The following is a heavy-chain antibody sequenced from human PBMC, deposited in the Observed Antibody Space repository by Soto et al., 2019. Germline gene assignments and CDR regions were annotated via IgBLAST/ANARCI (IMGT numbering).Heavy chain of an antibody. CDR2: IDGAAATT. D-gene: IGHD1-26*01. V-gene: IGHV3-74*01. CDR3: ARGGAMGVDY. CDR1: GFTFNNKW. Sequence: GGSLRLSCTASGFTFNNKWMHWVRQAPGKGLVWLSRIDGAAATTNYADSVKGRFTISRDNAKNIVFLHVNGLTDEDTAVYYCARGGAMGVDYWGQGTLVTAPQ. J-gene: IGHJ4*02.